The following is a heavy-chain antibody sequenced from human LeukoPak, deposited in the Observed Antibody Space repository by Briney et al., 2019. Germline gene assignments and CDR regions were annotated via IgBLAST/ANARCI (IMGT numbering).Heavy chain of an antibody. J-gene: IGHJ4*02. Sequence: LGESLRISCKGSGYSFASYCISWVRQMPGKGLEWMGSIDPTDSYTNYSPSFQGHVTISTDRSFSTAYLQWSSLKASDTAMYYCARARRSSSWYYFDSWGQGTLVTVSA. CDR2: IDPTDSYT. D-gene: IGHD6-13*01. CDR1: GYSFASYC. V-gene: IGHV5-10-1*01. CDR3: ARARRSSSWYYFDS.